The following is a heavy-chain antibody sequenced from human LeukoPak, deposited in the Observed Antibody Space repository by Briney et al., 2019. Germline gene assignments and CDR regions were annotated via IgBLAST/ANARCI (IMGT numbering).Heavy chain of an antibody. Sequence: ASVKVSCKVSGYTLTELSMHWVRQAPGKGLEWMGGFDPEDGETIYAQKFQGRVTMTEDTSTDTAYMELSSLRSEDTAVYYCTTASGGYDYVPDYWGQGTLVTVSS. CDR2: FDPEDGET. V-gene: IGHV1-24*01. J-gene: IGHJ4*02. CDR1: GYTLTELS. CDR3: TTASGGYDYVPDY. D-gene: IGHD5-12*01.